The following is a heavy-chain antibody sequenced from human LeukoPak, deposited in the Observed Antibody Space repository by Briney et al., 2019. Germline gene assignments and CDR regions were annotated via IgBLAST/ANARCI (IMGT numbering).Heavy chain of an antibody. CDR2: IYDRGST. CDR1: GYPISSGYY. D-gene: IGHD3-22*01. J-gene: IGHJ4*02. CDR3: ARVAYFDSSGFYYSFDY. Sequence: KASETLFLTCTVSGYPISSGYYWGWIRQPPGKGLEWIGGIYDRGSTYYNPSFKSRVTISVDTSKNQFSLKLSSVTAADTAVYYCARVAYFDSSGFYYSFDYWGQGTLVTVSS. V-gene: IGHV4-38-2*02.